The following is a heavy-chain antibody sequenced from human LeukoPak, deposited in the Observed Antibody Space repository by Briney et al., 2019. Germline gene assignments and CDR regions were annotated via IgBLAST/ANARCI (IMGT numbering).Heavy chain of an antibody. CDR1: GGTFSSYA. J-gene: IGHJ4*02. V-gene: IGHV1-69*06. D-gene: IGHD6-19*01. CDR3: ARGKGSGWYIDY. Sequence: ASVKVSCKASGGTFSSYAISWVRQAPGQGLEWMGGIIPIFGTANYAQKFQGRVTITADKSTSTAYMELSSLRSDDTAVYYCARGKGSGWYIDYWGQGTLVTVSS. CDR2: IIPIFGTA.